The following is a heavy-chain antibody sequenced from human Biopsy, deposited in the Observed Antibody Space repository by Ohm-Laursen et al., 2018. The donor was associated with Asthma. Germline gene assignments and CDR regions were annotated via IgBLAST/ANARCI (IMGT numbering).Heavy chain of an antibody. V-gene: IGHV1-69*13. J-gene: IGHJ5*02. D-gene: IGHD3-22*01. Sequence: SVKASCKASGGTFSSYAISWVRQAPGQGLEWMGGIIPIFGTANYAQKFQGRVTITADESTSTAYMELSSLRSEDTAVYYRAGADRYYYDSSGYTEWFDPWGQGTLVTVSS. CDR3: AGADRYYYDSSGYTEWFDP. CDR2: IIPIFGTA. CDR1: GGTFSSYA.